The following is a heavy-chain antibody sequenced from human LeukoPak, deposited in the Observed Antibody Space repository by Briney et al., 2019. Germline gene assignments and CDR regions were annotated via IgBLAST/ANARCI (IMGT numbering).Heavy chain of an antibody. CDR1: GGSISSGDYY. CDR3: ARYYYDSSGYYSPNWFDP. CDR2: IYYSGGT. Sequence: SETLSLTCTVSGGSISSGDYYWSWIRQPPGKGLEWIGYIYYSGGTYYNPSLKSRVTISVDTSKNQFSLKLSSVTAADTAVYYCARYYYDSSGYYSPNWFDPWGQGPLVTVSS. D-gene: IGHD3-22*01. J-gene: IGHJ5*02. V-gene: IGHV4-30-4*01.